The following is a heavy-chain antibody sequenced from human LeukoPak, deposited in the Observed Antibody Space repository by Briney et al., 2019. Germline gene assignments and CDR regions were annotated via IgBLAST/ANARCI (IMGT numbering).Heavy chain of an antibody. CDR2: INHRGST. V-gene: IGHV4-34*01. D-gene: IGHD3-9*01. CDR1: GGSFSGYY. Sequence: PSETLSLTCAVYGGSFSGYYWSWIRQPPGKGLEWIGEINHRGSTNYNPSLKSRVTISVDTSKNQFSLKLSSVTAADTAVYYCARRGKYYDILTGYSFDYWGQGTLVTVSS. J-gene: IGHJ4*02. CDR3: ARRGKYYDILTGYSFDY.